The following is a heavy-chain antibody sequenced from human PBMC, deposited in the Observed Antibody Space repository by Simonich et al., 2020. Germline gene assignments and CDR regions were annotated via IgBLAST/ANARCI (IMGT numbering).Heavy chain of an antibody. J-gene: IGHJ3*02. CDR1: GFTFSSYW. V-gene: IGHV3-74*01. CDR3: ARDYSNYDAFDI. CDR2: INSDGSST. Sequence: EVQLVESGGGLVQPGGSLRLSCAASGFTFSSYWMHWVRQAPGKGLVWVSRINSDGSSTSYADSVKGRFTIYRDNAKNTLYLQMNSLRAEDTAVYYCARDYSNYDAFDIWGQGTMVTVSS. D-gene: IGHD4-4*01.